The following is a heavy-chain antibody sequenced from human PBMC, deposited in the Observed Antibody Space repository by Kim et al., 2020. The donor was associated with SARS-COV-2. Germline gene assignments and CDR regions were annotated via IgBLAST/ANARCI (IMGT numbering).Heavy chain of an antibody. D-gene: IGHD3-3*01. Sequence: SETLSLTCAVLGGSFSDFSWTWIRQSSGKGLEWIGEINQSGSTNYNPSLKSRVTISLDTSRNQFSLKVTSVTAADTAIYYCARGRVGVVPSPVLGLGPFWRYHYMDVCGKGATVTVS. CDR1: GGSFSDFS. V-gene: IGHV4-34*01. J-gene: IGHJ6*03. CDR2: INQSGST. CDR3: ARGRVGVVPSPVLGLGPFWRYHYMDV.